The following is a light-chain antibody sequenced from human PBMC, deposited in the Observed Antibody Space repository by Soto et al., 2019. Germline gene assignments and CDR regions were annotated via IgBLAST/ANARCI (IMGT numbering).Light chain of an antibody. V-gene: IGLV1-40*01. CDR1: SSNIGTGYD. J-gene: IGLJ1*01. Sequence: QSVLTQPPSVSGAPGQRVAISCTGSSSNIGTGYDVHWYQQLPGTAPKLLIYGNSNRPSGVPDRFSGSKSGTSASLAITGLQAEDEADYYCQSFDSRRFYVFGTGTKLTVL. CDR3: QSFDSRRFYV. CDR2: GNS.